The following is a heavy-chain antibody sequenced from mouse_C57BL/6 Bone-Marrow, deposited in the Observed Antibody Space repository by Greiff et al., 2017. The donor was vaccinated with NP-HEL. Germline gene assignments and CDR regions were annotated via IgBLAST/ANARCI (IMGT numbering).Heavy chain of an antibody. CDR3: AREGGLRRRTYAMDY. Sequence: EVKLVESEGGLVQPGSSMKLSCTASGFTFSDHYMAWVRQVPEKGLEWVANINYDGSSTYYLDSLKSRFIISRDNAKNILYLQMSSLKSEDTATYYCAREGGLRRRTYAMDYWGQGTSVTVSS. CDR2: INYDGSST. J-gene: IGHJ4*01. V-gene: IGHV5-16*01. D-gene: IGHD2-4*01. CDR1: GFTFSDHY.